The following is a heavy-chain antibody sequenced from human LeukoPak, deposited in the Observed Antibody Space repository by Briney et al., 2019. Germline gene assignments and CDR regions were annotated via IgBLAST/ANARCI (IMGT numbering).Heavy chain of an antibody. CDR1: GGSISSGSYY. J-gene: IGHJ6*04. Sequence: SETLSLTCTVSGGSISSGSYYWSWIRQPAGKGLEWIGRIYTSGSGNYNPSLKSRVTISVDMSKNQFSLKLSSVTAADTAVYYCARDGQWPGMDVWGKGTTVTVSS. D-gene: IGHD6-19*01. CDR3: ARDGQWPGMDV. CDR2: IYTSGSG. V-gene: IGHV4-61*02.